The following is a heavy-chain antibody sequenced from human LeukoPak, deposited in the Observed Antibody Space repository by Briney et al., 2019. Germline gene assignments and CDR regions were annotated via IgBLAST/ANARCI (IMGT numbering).Heavy chain of an antibody. CDR2: ISYDGSNK. J-gene: IGHJ3*02. CDR1: GFTVSSNY. CDR3: ARDLPEAFDI. V-gene: IGHV3-30*03. Sequence: PGGSLRLSCAASGFTVSSNYMSWVRQAPGKGLEWVAVISYDGSNKYYADSVKGRFTISRDNSKNTLYLRMNSLRPEDTAVYYCARDLPEAFDIWGQGTMVTVSS.